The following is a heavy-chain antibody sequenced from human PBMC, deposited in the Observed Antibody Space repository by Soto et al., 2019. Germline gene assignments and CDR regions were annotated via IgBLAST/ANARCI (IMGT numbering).Heavy chain of an antibody. CDR3: AHRSQQSQWVGC. D-gene: IGHD1-26*01. CDR2: IYWDDDK. V-gene: IGHV2-5*02. J-gene: IGHJ4*02. Sequence: ITLKASGPTLVKPTQTLTLTCTCPGFSLSTSGVGLGWIRQPPGQALEWLALIYWDDDKPYSPSLRSTITITKDSTNNEVVITMTNRDRVDTATYYCAHRSQQSQWVGCWGQGTLVTVSS. CDR1: GFSLSTSGVG.